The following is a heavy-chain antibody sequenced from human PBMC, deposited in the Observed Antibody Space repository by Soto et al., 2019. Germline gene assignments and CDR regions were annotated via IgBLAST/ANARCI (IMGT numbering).Heavy chain of an antibody. J-gene: IGHJ4*02. CDR1: GFSFSSYG. CDR3: AKDRSFDY. Sequence: QVQLVESGGGVVQPGRSLRLSCAASGFSFSSYGMHWVRQAPGKGLEWVAVLSYDGSNKYYADSVKGRFTIARDNSKNTLYLQMNSLRAEETAVYYCAKDRSFDYWGQGTLVTVSS. V-gene: IGHV3-30*18. CDR2: LSYDGSNK.